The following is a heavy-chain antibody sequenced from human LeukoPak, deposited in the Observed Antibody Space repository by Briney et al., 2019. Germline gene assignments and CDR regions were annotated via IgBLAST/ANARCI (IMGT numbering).Heavy chain of an antibody. CDR3: AKSRGQYGDYLFYYYGMDV. V-gene: IGHV3-48*03. D-gene: IGHD4-17*01. CDR1: GFAFNSYE. CDR2: ISSSGSIK. Sequence: AGGSLRLSCIASGFAFNSYEMNWVRQAPGKGLEWVSYISSSGSIKHYADSVKGRFTISRDNSKNTLYLQMNSLRAEDTALYYCAKSRGQYGDYLFYYYGMDVWGQGTTVTVSS. J-gene: IGHJ6*02.